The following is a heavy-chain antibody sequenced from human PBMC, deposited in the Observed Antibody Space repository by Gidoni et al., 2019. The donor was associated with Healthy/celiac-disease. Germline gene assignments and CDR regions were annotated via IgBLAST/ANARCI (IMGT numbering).Heavy chain of an antibody. CDR2: IYYSGST. D-gene: IGHD2-15*01. CDR3: ARAAGFPRVVRWFDP. J-gene: IGHJ5*02. V-gene: IGHV4-39*01. CDR1: GGSISSSSYY. Sequence: QLQLQESGPGLVKPSATLSLTCTVSGGSISSSSYYWGWIRQPPGKGLEWIGSIYYSGSTYYNPSLKSRVTISVDTSKNQFSLKLSSVTAADTAVYYCARAAGFPRVVRWFDPWGQGTLVTVSS.